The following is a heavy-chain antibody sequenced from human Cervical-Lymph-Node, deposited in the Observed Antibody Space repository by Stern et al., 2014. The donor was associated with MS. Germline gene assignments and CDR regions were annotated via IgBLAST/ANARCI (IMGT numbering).Heavy chain of an antibody. CDR3: ARGFQGGFDP. D-gene: IGHD3-16*01. CDR1: GFIFSSSW. CDR2: INAGGSTT. Sequence: VQLVESGGGIVQPGGSLRLSCAASGFIFSSSWMHSVRPAPGQGPAWVSQINAGGSTTDYADSVKGRFTISRDNAKNTLYVQMNSLRVEDTAVYFCARGFQGGFDPWGQGTLVTVSA. J-gene: IGHJ5*02. V-gene: IGHV3-74*01.